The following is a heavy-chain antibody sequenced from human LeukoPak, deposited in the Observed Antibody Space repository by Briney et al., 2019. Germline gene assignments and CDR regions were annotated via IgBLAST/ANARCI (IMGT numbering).Heavy chain of an antibody. CDR2: IYSSGSA. V-gene: IGHV4-4*07. CDR1: GGSISTYY. Sequence: SETLSLTCTVSGGSISTYYWNWIRQPAGTGLEWIGRIYSSGSANYNPSLKSRVTISVDTSKNQFSLKLSSVTAADTAVYYCARGGITIFGGAWFDPWGQGTLVTVSS. J-gene: IGHJ5*02. D-gene: IGHD3-3*01. CDR3: ARGGITIFGGAWFDP.